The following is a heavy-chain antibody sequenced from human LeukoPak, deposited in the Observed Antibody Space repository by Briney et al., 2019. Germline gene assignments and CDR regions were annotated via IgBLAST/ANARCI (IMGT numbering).Heavy chain of an antibody. J-gene: IGHJ4*02. D-gene: IGHD5-12*01. V-gene: IGHV4-4*07. CDR2: IYTSGST. CDR3: ARVYRNGYDANYLYYFDY. CDR1: GGSISSYY. Sequence: SETLSLTCTVSGGSISSYYWSWIRQPAGKGLEWIGRIYTSGSTNYNPSLKSRVTMSVDTSKNQFSLKLSSVTAADTAVYYCARVYRNGYDANYLYYFDYWGQGTLVTVSS.